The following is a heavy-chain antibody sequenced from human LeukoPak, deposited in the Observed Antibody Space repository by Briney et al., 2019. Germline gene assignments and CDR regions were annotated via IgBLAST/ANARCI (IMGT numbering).Heavy chain of an antibody. D-gene: IGHD2-2*01. CDR2: INSKTDGGTT. Sequence: GGSLRLSCAASGFTFSNAWMSWVRQAPGKGLEWVGRINSKTDGGTTDYAAPVKGRFTISRDDSKNTLHLQMNSLKTEDTAVYYCTTSILGYCSSTSCHDYWGQGTLVTVSS. V-gene: IGHV3-15*01. J-gene: IGHJ4*02. CDR3: TTSILGYCSSTSCHDY. CDR1: GFTFSNAW.